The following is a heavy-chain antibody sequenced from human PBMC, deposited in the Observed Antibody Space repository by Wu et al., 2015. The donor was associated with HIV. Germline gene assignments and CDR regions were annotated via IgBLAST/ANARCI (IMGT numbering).Heavy chain of an antibody. D-gene: IGHD3-10*01. J-gene: IGHJ6*02. CDR3: ARDSANYGMDV. CDR2: ISAYNGNT. CDR1: GYTFIGYD. Sequence: QVHLVQSGAEVKKPGASVKVSCKASGYTFIGYDVHWVRQAPGQGLEWLAWISAYNGNTNYAEEFQGRVTLTTDTSTNTAYMELRTLRSNDTAIYYCARDSANYGMDVWGQGTTVTVSS. V-gene: IGHV1-18*01.